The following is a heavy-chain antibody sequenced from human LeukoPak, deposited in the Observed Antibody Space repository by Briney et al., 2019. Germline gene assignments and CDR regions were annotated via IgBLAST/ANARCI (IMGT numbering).Heavy chain of an antibody. CDR3: ATFGEFTYFDY. CDR1: GGSISSGGYS. Sequence: PSQTLSLTCAVSGGSISSGGYSWSWIQQPPGKGLEWIGYIYHSGSTYYNPSLKSRVTISVDRSKNQFSLKLSSVTAADTAVYYCATFGEFTYFDYWGQGTLVTVSS. D-gene: IGHD3-10*01. CDR2: IYHSGST. V-gene: IGHV4-30-2*01. J-gene: IGHJ4*02.